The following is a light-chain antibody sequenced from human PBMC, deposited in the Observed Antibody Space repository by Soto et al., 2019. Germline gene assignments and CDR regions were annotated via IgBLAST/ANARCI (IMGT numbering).Light chain of an antibody. CDR1: QGISSA. J-gene: IGKJ1*01. Sequence: AIQLTQSPSSLSASVGDRVTITCRASQGISSALAWYQQKPGKAPNLLIYDASSLESGVPSRFSGSGSGTEVTLTISSLQPDDFATYYCQQYNTYPWTFDQGTKVEIK. CDR3: QQYNTYPWT. CDR2: DAS. V-gene: IGKV1-13*02.